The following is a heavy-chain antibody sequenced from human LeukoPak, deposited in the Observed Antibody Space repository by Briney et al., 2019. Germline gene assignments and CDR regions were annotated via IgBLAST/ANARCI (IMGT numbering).Heavy chain of an antibody. Sequence: GRSLRLSCAASGFTFSSYGMHWVRQAPGKGLEWVAVISYDGSNKYYADSVKGRFTISRDNSENTLYLQMNSLRAEDTAVYYCAKGGLRYSDYWGQGTLVTVSS. CDR3: AKGGLRYSDY. V-gene: IGHV3-30*18. CDR2: ISYDGSNK. CDR1: GFTFSSYG. J-gene: IGHJ4*02. D-gene: IGHD1-1*01.